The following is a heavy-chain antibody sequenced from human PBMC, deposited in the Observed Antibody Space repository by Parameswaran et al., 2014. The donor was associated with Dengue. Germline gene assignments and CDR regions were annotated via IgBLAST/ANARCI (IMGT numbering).Heavy chain of an antibody. V-gene: IGHV5-51*01. D-gene: IGHD3-10*01. J-gene: IGHJ6*03. CDR2: IYPGDSDT. Sequence: VRQMPGKGLEWMGIIYPGDSDTTYSPSFQGQVTISVDKSISTAYLQWSSLKASDTAIYYCTRLRGPRRYYYMDVWGKGTTVTVSS. CDR3: TRLRGPRRYYYMDV.